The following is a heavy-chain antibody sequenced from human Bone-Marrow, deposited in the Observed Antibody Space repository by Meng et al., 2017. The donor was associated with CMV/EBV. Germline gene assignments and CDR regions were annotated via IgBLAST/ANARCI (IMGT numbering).Heavy chain of an antibody. Sequence: GESLKISCAASGFTFSSYSMNWVRQAPGKGLEWVSSISSSSSSYIYYADSVKGRFTISRDNAKNSLYLQMNSLRAEDTAVYYCARRSRSTSRKGGNWFDPWGQGTLVTVSS. J-gene: IGHJ5*02. CDR3: ARRSRSTSRKGGNWFDP. CDR1: GFTFSSYS. CDR2: ISSSSSSYI. D-gene: IGHD2-2*01. V-gene: IGHV3-21*01.